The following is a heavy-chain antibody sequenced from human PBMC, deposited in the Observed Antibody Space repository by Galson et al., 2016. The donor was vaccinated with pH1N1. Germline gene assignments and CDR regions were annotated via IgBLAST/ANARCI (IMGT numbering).Heavy chain of an antibody. CDR3: ATAEVARGESFDH. V-gene: IGHV1-24*01. J-gene: IGHJ4*02. Sequence: SVKVSCKVSGSRHTVSESSMHWVRQAPGKGLEWMGGFDPDEGETIYAQTFQGRLTLTEDTSTNTAYMDLRSLTSEDTAVYYCATAEVARGESFDHWGQGTLVTVSS. D-gene: IGHD3-16*01. CDR2: FDPDEGET. CDR1: GSRHTVSESS.